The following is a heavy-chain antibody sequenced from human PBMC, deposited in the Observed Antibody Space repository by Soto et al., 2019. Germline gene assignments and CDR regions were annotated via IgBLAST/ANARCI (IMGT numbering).Heavy chain of an antibody. J-gene: IGHJ6*02. CDR1: GFTFSSYG. Sequence: QVQLVESGGGVVQPGRSLRLSCAASGFTFSSYGMHWVRQAPGKGLEWVAVISYDGSNKYYADSVKGRFTISRDNSKNTLYMQMNSLRAEDTALYYCAKDGNGMDVWGQGTTVTVSS. CDR2: ISYDGSNK. CDR3: AKDGNGMDV. V-gene: IGHV3-30*18. D-gene: IGHD2-15*01.